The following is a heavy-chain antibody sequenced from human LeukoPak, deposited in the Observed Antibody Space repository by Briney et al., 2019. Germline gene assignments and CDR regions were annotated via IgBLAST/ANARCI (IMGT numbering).Heavy chain of an antibody. CDR3: AKENTVTTGFDY. Sequence: GRSLRLSCAASGFTFSSYGMHWVRQAPGKGLEWVAVTSYDGSNKYYADSVKGRFTISRDNSKNTLYLQMNSLRAEDTAVYYCAKENTVTTGFDYWGQGTLVAVSS. CDR1: GFTFSSYG. V-gene: IGHV3-30*18. CDR2: TSYDGSNK. J-gene: IGHJ4*02. D-gene: IGHD4-17*01.